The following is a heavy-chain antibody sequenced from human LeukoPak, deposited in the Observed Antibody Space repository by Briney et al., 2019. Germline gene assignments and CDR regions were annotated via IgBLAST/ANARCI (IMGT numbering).Heavy chain of an antibody. J-gene: IGHJ3*02. CDR2: IYDSGST. CDR3: ACLTTADAFDI. CDR1: GGSISSYY. D-gene: IGHD3-22*01. V-gene: IGHV4-59*01. Sequence: SETLSLTCTVSGGSISSYYWSWVRQPPGKGLEWIGYIYDSGSTNYNPSLKSRVTISVDTSKNQFSLKLSSVTAADTAVYYCACLTTADAFDIWGQGTMVTVSS.